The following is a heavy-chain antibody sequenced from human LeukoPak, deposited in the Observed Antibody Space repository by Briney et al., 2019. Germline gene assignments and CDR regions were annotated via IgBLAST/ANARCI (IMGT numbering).Heavy chain of an antibody. V-gene: IGHV1-3*01. CDR3: AREPEYDSSGYYCDY. J-gene: IGHJ4*02. D-gene: IGHD3-22*01. CDR1: GYTFTSYP. Sequence: ASVKVSCKAYGYTFTSYPMHWVRQAPGQRLEWMGWINAGNGDTKYSQKFQGRVTITRDTSASTAYMEMSSLTSEDTAVYYCAREPEYDSSGYYCDYWGQGTLVTVSS. CDR2: INAGNGDT.